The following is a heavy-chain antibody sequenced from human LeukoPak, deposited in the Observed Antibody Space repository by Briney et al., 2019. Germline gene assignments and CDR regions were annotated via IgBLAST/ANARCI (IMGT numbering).Heavy chain of an antibody. D-gene: IGHD2-15*01. CDR2: ISYDGSTK. Sequence: GRSLRLSCAASGFTFSSYGMHWVRQAPGKGLEWVAVISYDGSTKYYADFVKGRFTISSDNSKNTLYLQMNSLRPEDTAVYYCARDSHGGAWVLYYWGQGTLVTVSS. J-gene: IGHJ4*02. V-gene: IGHV3-30*03. CDR1: GFTFSSYG. CDR3: ARDSHGGAWVLYY.